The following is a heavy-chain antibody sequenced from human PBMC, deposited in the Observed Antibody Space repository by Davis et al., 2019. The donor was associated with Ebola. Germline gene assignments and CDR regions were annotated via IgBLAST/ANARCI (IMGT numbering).Heavy chain of an antibody. J-gene: IGHJ4*02. CDR3: AKVQQLVFDY. Sequence: GESLKISCAASGFTFSSYAMSWVRQAPGKGLEWVSGISTGGGVTIYADSVKGRFTISRDNSKNTLYLQMNSLRGEDTAVYYCAKVQQLVFDYWGQGTLVTVSS. V-gene: IGHV3-23*01. CDR2: ISTGGGVT. D-gene: IGHD6-13*01. CDR1: GFTFSSYA.